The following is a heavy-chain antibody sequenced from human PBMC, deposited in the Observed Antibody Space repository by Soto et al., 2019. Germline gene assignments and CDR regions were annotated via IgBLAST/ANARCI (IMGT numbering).Heavy chain of an antibody. Sequence: ASVKVSCKTSGYTFTNYGISWVRQAPGRGLEWLGWTSAYNGNTNYAQKFQGRVTMTTDSSTSTVYMELRSLRSDDTAVYYCARDSTNRAKVDYWGQGTLVTVSS. V-gene: IGHV1-18*01. D-gene: IGHD2-8*01. CDR3: ARDSTNRAKVDY. CDR2: TSAYNGNT. CDR1: GYTFTNYG. J-gene: IGHJ4*02.